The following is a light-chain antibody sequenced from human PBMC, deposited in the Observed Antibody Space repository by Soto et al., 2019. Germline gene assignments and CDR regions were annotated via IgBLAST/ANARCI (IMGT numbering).Light chain of an antibody. Sequence: DIQMTQSPSTLSSSVGDRVTITCRASQSISRGLAWYQQKPGKASNVLIYDASTLESGVPSRFSGSGSGTEFTLTISSLQPEDFATYYCQHYSTVWAFGQGTKVDIK. CDR2: DAS. CDR3: QHYSTVWA. CDR1: QSISRG. V-gene: IGKV1-5*01. J-gene: IGKJ1*01.